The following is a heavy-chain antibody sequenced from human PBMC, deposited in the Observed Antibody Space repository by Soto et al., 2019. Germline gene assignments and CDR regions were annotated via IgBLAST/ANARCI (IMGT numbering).Heavy chain of an antibody. D-gene: IGHD2-2*01. CDR1: GGSISSYY. CDR2: IYYSGST. CDR3: ARGLQADANFDY. V-gene: IGHV4-59*01. Sequence: PSETLSLTCTVSGGSISSYYWSWIRQPPGKGLEWIGYIYYSGSTNYNPSLKSRVTISVDTSKNQFSLKLSSVTAADTAVYYCARGLQADANFDYWGQGTLVTAPQ. J-gene: IGHJ4*02.